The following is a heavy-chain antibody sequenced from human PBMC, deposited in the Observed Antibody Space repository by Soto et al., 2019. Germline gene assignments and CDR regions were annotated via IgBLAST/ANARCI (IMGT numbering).Heavy chain of an antibody. V-gene: IGHV3-23*01. CDR1: GFTFSSYA. D-gene: IGHD6-6*01. Sequence: GGSLRLSCAASGFTFSSYAMSWVRQAPGGGLEWVSIISGNGGSTYYAASVKGRFTISRDNTKNTLYLQMDSLTAEDTAVYYCAKGSEFSNSYTLDFDFWGQGALVTVSS. CDR2: ISGNGGST. J-gene: IGHJ4*02. CDR3: AKGSEFSNSYTLDFDF.